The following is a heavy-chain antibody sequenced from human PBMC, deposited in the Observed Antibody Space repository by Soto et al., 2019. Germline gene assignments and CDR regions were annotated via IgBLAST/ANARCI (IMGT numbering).Heavy chain of an antibody. CDR1: GFTFSSYG. Sequence: GGSLRLSCAASGFTFSSYGMHWVRQAPGKGLEWVAVISYDGSNKYYADSVKGRYTISRDNSKNTLYLQMNSLRAEDTAVYYCAKDRAYSSGWIFDYWGQGTLVTVSS. V-gene: IGHV3-30*18. CDR2: ISYDGSNK. CDR3: AKDRAYSSGWIFDY. J-gene: IGHJ4*02. D-gene: IGHD6-19*01.